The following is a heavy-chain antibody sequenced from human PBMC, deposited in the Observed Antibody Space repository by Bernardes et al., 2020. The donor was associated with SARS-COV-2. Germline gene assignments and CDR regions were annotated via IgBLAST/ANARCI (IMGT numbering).Heavy chain of an antibody. CDR3: ARDSRAVAGTNYYYGMDV. CDR2: ISSSGSTI. Sequence: GESVRRSCAASGFTFSDYYMSWIRQAPGKGLEWVSYISSSGSTIYYADSVKGRFTISRDNAKNSLYLQMNSLRAEDTAVYYCARDSRAVAGTNYYYGMDVWGQGTLVTVSS. D-gene: IGHD6-19*01. V-gene: IGHV3-11*01. J-gene: IGHJ6*02. CDR1: GFTFSDYY.